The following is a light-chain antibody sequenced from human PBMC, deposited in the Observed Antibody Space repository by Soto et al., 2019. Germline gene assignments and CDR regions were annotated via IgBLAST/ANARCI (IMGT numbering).Light chain of an antibody. CDR1: SSDVGGYDY. V-gene: IGLV2-8*01. CDR2: EVS. Sequence: QSALAQPPSASGSPGQSVTISCTGTSSDVGGYDYVSWYQQHPGKAPKLMIYEVSKRPSGVPDRFSASKSGNTASLTVSGLQAEDEAHYHCTSYAGNDVYVFGTGTKPTVL. CDR3: TSYAGNDVYV. J-gene: IGLJ1*01.